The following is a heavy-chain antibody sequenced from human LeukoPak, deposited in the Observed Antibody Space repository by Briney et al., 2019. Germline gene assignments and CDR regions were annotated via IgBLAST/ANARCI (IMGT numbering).Heavy chain of an antibody. Sequence: PGGSLRLSCAASGFTFSSYAMSWVRQAPGKGLEWVSAISGSGGSTYYADSVKGRFTISRDNSKNTLYLQMNSLRAEDTAVYYCAKDFRGGSSYGKYYFDYWGQGTLVTVSS. D-gene: IGHD5-18*01. J-gene: IGHJ4*02. CDR1: GFTFSSYA. CDR2: ISGSGGST. V-gene: IGHV3-23*01. CDR3: AKDFRGGSSYGKYYFDY.